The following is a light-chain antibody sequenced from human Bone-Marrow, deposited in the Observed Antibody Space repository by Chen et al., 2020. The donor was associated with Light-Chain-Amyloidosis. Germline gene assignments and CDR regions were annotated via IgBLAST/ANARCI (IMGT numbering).Light chain of an antibody. CDR1: DLPTKY. CDR2: RDT. J-gene: IGLJ2*01. CDR3: QSADSSGTYEVI. Sequence: SYELTQPRSVSVSPGQTARHTCSGDDLPTKYAYWYQQQPGQAPVLVIHRDTERPSGISERFAGSSSGTTATWTISGVQAEDEADYHCQSADSSGTYEVIFGGGTKLTVL. V-gene: IGLV3-25*03.